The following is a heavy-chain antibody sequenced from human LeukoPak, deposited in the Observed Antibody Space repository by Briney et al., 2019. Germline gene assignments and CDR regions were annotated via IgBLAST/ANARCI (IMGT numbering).Heavy chain of an antibody. CDR1: GFTLDDYA. CDR2: ISGSGGST. J-gene: IGHJ6*03. Sequence: PGRSLRLSCAASGFTLDDYAMHWVRQAPGKGLEWVSAISGSGGSTYYADSVKGRFTISRDNSKNTLYLQMNSLRAEDTAVYYCAKDSFATLSMDVWGKGTTVTVSS. D-gene: IGHD2-15*01. CDR3: AKDSFATLSMDV. V-gene: IGHV3-23*01.